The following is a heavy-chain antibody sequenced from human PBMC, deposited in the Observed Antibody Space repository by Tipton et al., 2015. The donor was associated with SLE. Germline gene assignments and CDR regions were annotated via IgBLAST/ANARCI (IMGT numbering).Heavy chain of an antibody. J-gene: IGHJ2*01. CDR1: GFTFSTYA. D-gene: IGHD4-23*01. Sequence: SLRLSCAASGFTFSTYAMSWVRQAPGKGLEWVSGISGSDTNTYYADSVNGRFTISRDNSKNTLYLQMNSLRAEDTAVYYCARPRTVVTPGGSDWYFDLWGRGTLVTVSS. CDR2: ISGSDTNT. CDR3: ARPRTVVTPGGSDWYFDL. V-gene: IGHV3-23*01.